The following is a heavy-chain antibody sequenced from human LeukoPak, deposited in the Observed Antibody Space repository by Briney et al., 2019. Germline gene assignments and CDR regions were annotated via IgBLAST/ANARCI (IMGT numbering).Heavy chain of an antibody. D-gene: IGHD5-24*01. CDR3: ARERDGYYKDAFDI. CDR2: IYYSGST. J-gene: IGHJ3*02. CDR1: GGSISSYY. V-gene: IGHV4-59*12. Sequence: TSETLSLTCTVSGGSISSYYWSWIRRPPGKGLEWIGYIYYSGSTNYNPSLKSRVTISVDTSKNQFPLKLSSVTAADTAVYYCARERDGYYKDAFDIWGHGTMVTVSS.